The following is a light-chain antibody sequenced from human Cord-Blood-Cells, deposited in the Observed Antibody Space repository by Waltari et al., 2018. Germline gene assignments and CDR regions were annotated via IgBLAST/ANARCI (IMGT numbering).Light chain of an antibody. Sequence: NFMLTQPHSVSESPGKTVTISCTGSSGSIASNYVQWYQQRPGSAPTTVIIEDNQRPSGVPDRFSGSIDSSSNSASLTISGLKTEDEADYYCQSYDSSNWVFGGGTKLTVL. V-gene: IGLV6-57*02. CDR3: QSYDSSNWV. J-gene: IGLJ3*02. CDR2: EDN. CDR1: SGSIASNY.